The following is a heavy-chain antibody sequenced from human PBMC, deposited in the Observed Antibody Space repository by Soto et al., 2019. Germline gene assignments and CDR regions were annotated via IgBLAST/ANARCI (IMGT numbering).Heavy chain of an antibody. CDR2: IYYSGST. CDR1: GGSVSSGSYY. V-gene: IGHV4-61*01. Sequence: SETVSLTCTVSGGSVSSGSYYWSWIRQPPGKGLEWIGYIYYSGSTNYNPSLKSRVTISVDTSKNQFSLKLSSVTAADTAVYYCARKYSSSWYGSYYYYGMDVWGQGTTVT. D-gene: IGHD6-13*01. CDR3: ARKYSSSWYGSYYYYGMDV. J-gene: IGHJ6*02.